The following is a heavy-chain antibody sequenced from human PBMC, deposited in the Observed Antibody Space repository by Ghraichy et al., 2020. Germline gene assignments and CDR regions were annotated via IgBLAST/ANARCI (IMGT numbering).Heavy chain of an antibody. J-gene: IGHJ6*03. CDR1: GDSINDYY. V-gene: IGHV4-59*08. Sequence: SETLSLTCIVSGDSINDYYWSWIRQPPGKGLEWVGYIYYLGKTNYNPSLETRLTISADTSNNQFSLKLTSVTAADTAVYYCARHRPHYYYMDVWGRGTTVTVSS. CDR3: ARHRPHYYYMDV. CDR2: IYYLGKT.